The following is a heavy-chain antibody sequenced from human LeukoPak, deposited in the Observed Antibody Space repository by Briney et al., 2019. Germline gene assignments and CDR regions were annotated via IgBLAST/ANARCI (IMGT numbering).Heavy chain of an antibody. CDR2: IYYSGST. CDR1: GGSFTKHQ. V-gene: IGHV4-59*08. J-gene: IGHJ6*02. CDR3: ARQGAAAGYYYYGMDV. D-gene: IGHD6-13*01. Sequence: SETLSLTCAVYGGSFTKHQWSWIRQPPGKGLEWIGYIYYSGSTNYNPSLKSRVTISVDTSKNQFSLKLSSVTAADTAVYYCARQGAAAGYYYYGMDVWGQGTTVTVSS.